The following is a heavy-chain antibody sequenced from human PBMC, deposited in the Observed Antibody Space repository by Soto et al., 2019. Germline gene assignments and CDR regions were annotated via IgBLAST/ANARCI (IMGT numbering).Heavy chain of an antibody. J-gene: IGHJ4*02. CDR3: TTDGFDVGYSARATFDY. CDR1: GFTFGNAW. Sequence: PGGSLRLSCAASGFTFGNAWMTWVRQAPGKGLECVGRIKTKTDGGTTDYAAPVKGRFTISRDDSKNTLYLQMNSLKTEDTAVYYCTTDGFDVGYSARATFDYWGQGTLVTVSS. D-gene: IGHD5-18*01. V-gene: IGHV3-15*01. CDR2: IKTKTDGGTT.